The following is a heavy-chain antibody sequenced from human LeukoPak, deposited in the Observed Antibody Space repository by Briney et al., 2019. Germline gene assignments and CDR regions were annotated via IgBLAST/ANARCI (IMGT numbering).Heavy chain of an antibody. CDR3: ARDGGGDYDY. J-gene: IGHJ4*02. CDR1: GYTFTSYY. CDR2: INPSGGST. Sequence: GASVKVSCKASGYTFTSYYMHWVRQAPGQGLEWMGIINPSGGSTSYAQKLQGRVTMTTDTSTSTAYMELRSLRSDDTAVYYCARDGGGDYDYWGQGTLVTVSS. D-gene: IGHD4-17*01. V-gene: IGHV1-46*01.